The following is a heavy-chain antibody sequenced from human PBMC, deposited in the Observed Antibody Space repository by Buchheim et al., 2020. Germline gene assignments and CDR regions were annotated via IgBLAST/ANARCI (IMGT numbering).Heavy chain of an antibody. CDR2: INSDGSGT. V-gene: IGHV3-74*01. D-gene: IGHD3-10*01. CDR3: TRDSTSGSYDY. CDR1: GFSFSTSW. Sequence: EVQLVESGGGLVQPGGSLRLSCAASGFSFSTSWMHWVRQAPGKGLVWVSRINSDGSGTIYADSVKGRFTISRDNAKNTLFLQMYSLRAEDTAIYYCTRDSTSGSYDYWGQGTL. J-gene: IGHJ4*02.